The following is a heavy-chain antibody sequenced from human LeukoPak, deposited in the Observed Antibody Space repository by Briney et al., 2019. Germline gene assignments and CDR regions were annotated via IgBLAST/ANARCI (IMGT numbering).Heavy chain of an antibody. D-gene: IGHD4-17*01. CDR2: IIPIFGTA. V-gene: IGHV1-69*05. CDR3: ARGGDYADAEYFQH. Sequence: GSSVKVSCKASGGTFSSYAISWVRQAPGQGLEWMGGIIPIFGTANYAQKFQGRVTITTDESTSTAYMELSSLRSEDTPVYYCARGGDYADAEYFQHWGQGTLVTVSS. J-gene: IGHJ1*01. CDR1: GGTFSSYA.